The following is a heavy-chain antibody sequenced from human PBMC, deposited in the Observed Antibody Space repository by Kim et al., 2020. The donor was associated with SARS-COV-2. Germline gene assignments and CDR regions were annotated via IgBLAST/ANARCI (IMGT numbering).Heavy chain of an antibody. CDR3: ARDGMKAYSSSKFDY. V-gene: IGHV3-33*01. CDR1: GFTFSSYG. CDR2: IWYDGSNK. Sequence: GGSLRLSCAASGFTFSSYGMHWVRQAPGKGLEWVAVIWYDGSNKYYADSVKGRFTISRDNSKNTLYLQMNSLRAEDTAVYYCARDGMKAYSSSKFDYWGQGTLVTVSS. D-gene: IGHD6-6*01. J-gene: IGHJ4*02.